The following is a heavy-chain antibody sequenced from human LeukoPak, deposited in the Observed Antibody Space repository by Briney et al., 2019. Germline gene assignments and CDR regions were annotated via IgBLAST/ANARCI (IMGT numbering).Heavy chain of an antibody. V-gene: IGHV3-30*04. CDR3: ARDCIAVAGCFDY. Sequence: GGSLRLSCAASGFTFSSYAMHWVRQAPGKGLEWVAVISYDGSNKYYADSVKGRFTISRDNSKNTLYLQMNSLRAEDTAVCYCARDCIAVAGCFDYWGQGTLVTVSS. CDR2: ISYDGSNK. J-gene: IGHJ4*02. D-gene: IGHD6-19*01. CDR1: GFTFSSYA.